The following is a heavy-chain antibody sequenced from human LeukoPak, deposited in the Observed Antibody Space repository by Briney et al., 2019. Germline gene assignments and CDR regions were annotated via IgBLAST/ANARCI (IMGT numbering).Heavy chain of an antibody. V-gene: IGHV3-74*01. CDR2: INGDGSST. CDR3: AKDDAWLQYGN. Sequence: GGSLRLSCAASTFTFSNYWMHWVRQAPGKGLVWVSRINGDGSSTRYADSVKGRFTISRDNAKNTLYLQMNSLRAEDTAVYYCAKDDAWLQYGNWGRGTLVTVSS. D-gene: IGHD5-24*01. CDR1: TFTFSNYW. J-gene: IGHJ4*02.